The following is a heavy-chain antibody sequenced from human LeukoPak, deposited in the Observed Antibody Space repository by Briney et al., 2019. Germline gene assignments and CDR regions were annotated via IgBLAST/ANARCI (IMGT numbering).Heavy chain of an antibody. Sequence: ASVKVSCKASGYTCINYGISWVRQAPGQGLEWMGWISAYNGNTNYAQKLQGRVTMTTDTSTSTAYMELRSLRSDDTAVYYCATMPYSSSYGMDVWGQGTTVTVSS. J-gene: IGHJ6*02. CDR2: ISAYNGNT. CDR1: GYTCINYG. CDR3: ATMPYSSSYGMDV. V-gene: IGHV1-18*01. D-gene: IGHD6-13*01.